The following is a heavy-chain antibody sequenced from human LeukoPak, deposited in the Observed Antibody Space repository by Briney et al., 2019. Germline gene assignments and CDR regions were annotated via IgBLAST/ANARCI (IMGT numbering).Heavy chain of an antibody. Sequence: ASVKVSCKASGYTFTSYAMHWVRQAPGQRLEWMGWINAGNGNTKYSQKFQGRVTMTRNTSISTAYMELSSLRSEDTAVYYCARGLAVAGYYYYGMDVWGQGTTVTVSS. J-gene: IGHJ6*02. D-gene: IGHD6-19*01. CDR1: GYTFTSYA. CDR3: ARGLAVAGYYYYGMDV. CDR2: INAGNGNT. V-gene: IGHV1-3*01.